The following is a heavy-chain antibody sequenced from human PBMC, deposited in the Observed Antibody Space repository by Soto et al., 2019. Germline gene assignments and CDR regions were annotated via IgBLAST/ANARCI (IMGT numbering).Heavy chain of an antibody. CDR1: GFTFSSYG. CDR3: AKDRGSGWFRLIDY. Sequence: GGSLRLSCAASGFTFSSYGMHWVRQAPGKGLEWVAVISYDGSNKYYADSVKGRFTISRDNSKNTLYLQMNSLRAEDTAVYYCAKDRGSGWFRLIDYWGQGTLVTVSS. D-gene: IGHD6-19*01. CDR2: ISYDGSNK. V-gene: IGHV3-30*18. J-gene: IGHJ4*02.